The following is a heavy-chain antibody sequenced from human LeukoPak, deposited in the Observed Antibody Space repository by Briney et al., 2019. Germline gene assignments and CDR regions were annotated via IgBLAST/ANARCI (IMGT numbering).Heavy chain of an antibody. CDR3: ARRVATLDYYYYMDV. V-gene: IGHV3-20*04. D-gene: IGHD5-12*01. Sequence: GGSLRLSCAASGFSFISYSMSWVRQAPGKGLEWVSGINWNGDTTGYADSVKGRFTISRDNSKNSLYLQMNRLRAEDTALYYCARRVATLDYYYYMDVWGKGTTVTVSS. J-gene: IGHJ6*03. CDR2: INWNGDTT. CDR1: GFSFISYS.